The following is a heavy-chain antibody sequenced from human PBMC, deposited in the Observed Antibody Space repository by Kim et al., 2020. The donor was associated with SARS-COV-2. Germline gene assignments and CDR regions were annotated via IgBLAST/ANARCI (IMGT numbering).Heavy chain of an antibody. CDR1: GYTFTSYY. V-gene: IGHV1-46*01. CDR2: INHSGGST. CDR3: ARPITMFGVVYSGAFDI. D-gene: IGHD3-3*01. J-gene: IGHJ3*02. Sequence: ASVKVSCKASGYTFTSYYMHWVRQAPGQGLEGMGIINHSGGSTSYAQKFQGRVTMTRDTSTSTVYMELSSLRSEDTAVYYCARPITMFGVVYSGAFDIWGQVTMVTVSS.